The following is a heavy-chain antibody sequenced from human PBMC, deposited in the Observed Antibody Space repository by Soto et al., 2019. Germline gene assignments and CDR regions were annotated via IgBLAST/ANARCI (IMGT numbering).Heavy chain of an antibody. D-gene: IGHD5-18*01. CDR1: GGTFSSYA. CDR2: ILPIFGTA. CDR3: ALGGSYGHFDY. J-gene: IGHJ4*02. V-gene: IGHV1-69*13. Sequence: SVKVSCKASGGTFSSYAISWVRQAPGQGLEWMGGILPIFGTANYAQKFQGRVTITADESTSTAYMELSSLRSEDTAVYYCALGGSYGHFDYWGQGTLVTVSS.